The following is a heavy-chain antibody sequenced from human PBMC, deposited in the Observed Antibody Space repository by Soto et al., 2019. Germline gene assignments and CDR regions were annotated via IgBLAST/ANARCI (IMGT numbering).Heavy chain of an antibody. CDR3: ARIKSGYSYGSIIDF. D-gene: IGHD5-18*01. CDR1: GGSINNFH. Sequence: SETLSLTCTVSGGSINNFHWSWIRQPPGKGLEWIGFVFYSGRTTYNPSLQSRVTISVDTSHNHFSLKVRSVTAADTVTYYCARIKSGYSYGSIIDFWGQGKLVTVSS. CDR2: VFYSGRT. V-gene: IGHV4-59*01. J-gene: IGHJ4*02.